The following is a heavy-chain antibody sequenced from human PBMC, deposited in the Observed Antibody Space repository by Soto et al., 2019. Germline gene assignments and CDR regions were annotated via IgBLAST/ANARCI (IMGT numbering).Heavy chain of an antibody. D-gene: IGHD2-15*01. CDR3: ARFKGCGGCSCYSYLDY. CDR1: GFTFSNYA. V-gene: IGHV3-30-3*01. Sequence: QVQLVESGGGVVQPGRSLRLSCAASGFTFSNYAMHWVRQAPGKGLXXXXVISSDGSNKYYADSVKGRFTISRDNSKNTLFLKMNSLRAEDTAVYYCARFKGCGGCSCYSYLDYWGQGTLVTVSS. CDR2: ISSDGSNK. J-gene: IGHJ4*02.